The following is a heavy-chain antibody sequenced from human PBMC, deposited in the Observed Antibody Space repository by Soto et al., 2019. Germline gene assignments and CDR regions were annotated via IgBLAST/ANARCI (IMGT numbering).Heavy chain of an antibody. Sequence: SVKVSCKAFGCTFSSYAIHWVRQAPGQRLEWMGGIIPIFGTTNYAQKFQGRVTITGDESTSTAYMELSSLRSEDTAVYYCARGRITIFGVVRSQNAFDIWGQGTMVTVSS. CDR1: GCTFSSYA. V-gene: IGHV1-69*13. CDR3: ARGRITIFGVVRSQNAFDI. J-gene: IGHJ3*02. D-gene: IGHD3-3*01. CDR2: IIPIFGTT.